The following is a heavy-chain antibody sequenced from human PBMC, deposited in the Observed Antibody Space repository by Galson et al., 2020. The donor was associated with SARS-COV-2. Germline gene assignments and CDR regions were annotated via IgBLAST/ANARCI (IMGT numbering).Heavy chain of an antibody. D-gene: IGHD6-19*01. CDR2: LDLDGDK. Sequence: DSGPPLVNPTQTLTLTCPFSGFPLPPSGMCVNWIRQPPGKHLEWLPRLDLDGDKYYSTPLKTRLTISKDTSKNQVVLTLTDMDPVDTATYYCARIDSSGCRGNYWGQGTPVTVSS. V-gene: IGHV2-70*11. J-gene: IGHJ4*02. CDR3: ARIDSSGCRGNY. CDR1: GFPLPPSGMC.